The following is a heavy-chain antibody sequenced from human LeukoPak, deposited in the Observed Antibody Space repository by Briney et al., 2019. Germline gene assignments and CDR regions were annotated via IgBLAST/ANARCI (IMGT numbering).Heavy chain of an antibody. J-gene: IGHJ5*02. V-gene: IGHV1-2*02. CDR1: GYTFTGYY. CDR2: IDPNSGGT. Sequence: VASVKVSCKASGYTFTGYYIHWVRQAPGQGLEWMGWIDPNSGGTNYAQKFQDRVTMTGDPSISTAYMEVRGLRSDDTAVYYCARGAVAGTMGHDWFDPWGQGTLVTVSS. D-gene: IGHD6-19*01. CDR3: ARGAVAGTMGHDWFDP.